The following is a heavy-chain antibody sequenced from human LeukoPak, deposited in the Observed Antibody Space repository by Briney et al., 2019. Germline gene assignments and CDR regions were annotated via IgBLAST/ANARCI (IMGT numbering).Heavy chain of an antibody. V-gene: IGHV4-59*01. CDR2: IYYSGST. CDR3: ARVWATVVTLSSDAFDI. Sequence: SETLSLTCTVSGGSISSYYWSWIRQPPGKGLEWIGYIYYSGSTNYNPSLKSRVTISVDTSKNQFSLKLSSVTAADTAVYYCARVWATVVTLSSDAFDIWGQGTMVTVSS. D-gene: IGHD4-23*01. J-gene: IGHJ3*02. CDR1: GGSISSYY.